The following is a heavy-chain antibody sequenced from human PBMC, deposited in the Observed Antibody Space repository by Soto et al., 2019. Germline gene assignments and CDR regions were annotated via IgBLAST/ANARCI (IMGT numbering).Heavy chain of an antibody. CDR2: SRNKANRYTT. Sequence: EVQLVESGGGLVQPGGSLRLSCAASGFTLSDHYVDWVRQAPGKGLEWVGRSRNKANRYTTEYATSVKGRFTISRDDSKNSLYLQMNSLKTEDTAVYFCSREFGDEYFDLWGRGTLVTVSS. D-gene: IGHD3-16*01. J-gene: IGHJ2*01. CDR3: SREFGDEYFDL. CDR1: GFTLSDHY. V-gene: IGHV3-72*01.